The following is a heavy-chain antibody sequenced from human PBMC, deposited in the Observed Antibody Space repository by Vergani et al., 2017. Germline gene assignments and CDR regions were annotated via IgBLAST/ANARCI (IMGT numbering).Heavy chain of an antibody. CDR2: IIPIFGTA. CDR3: ARICSSTSCYDYYYYGMDV. Sequence: QVQLVQSGAEVKKPGSSVKVSCKASGGTFSSYAISWVRQAPGQGLEWMGGIIPIFGTANYAQKFQGRVTITADESTSTAYMELSSLRSEDTAVYYCARICSSTSCYDYYYYGMDVWGQGTTVTVSS. V-gene: IGHV1-69*01. D-gene: IGHD2-2*01. CDR1: GGTFSSYA. J-gene: IGHJ6*02.